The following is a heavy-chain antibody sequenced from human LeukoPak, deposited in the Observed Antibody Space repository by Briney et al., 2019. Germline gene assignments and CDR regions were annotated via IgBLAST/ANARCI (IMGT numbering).Heavy chain of an antibody. V-gene: IGHV4-38-2*02. CDR3: ARGYFDWPL. D-gene: IGHD3-9*01. CDR1: GYSISSGYY. Sequence: SETLSLTCTVSGYSISSGYYWGWIRQPPGKGLEWIGSIYHSGSTYYNPSLKGRVTISVDTSKNQFSLKLSSVTAADTAVYYCARGYFDWPLWGQGTLVTVSS. J-gene: IGHJ4*02. CDR2: IYHSGST.